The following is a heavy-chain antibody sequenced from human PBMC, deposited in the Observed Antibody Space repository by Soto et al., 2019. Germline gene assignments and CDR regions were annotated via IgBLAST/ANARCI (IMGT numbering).Heavy chain of an antibody. CDR1: GFTFSSYW. J-gene: IGHJ4*02. V-gene: IGHV3-7*01. Sequence: GGSLRLSCAASGFTFSSYWMTWVRQAPGKGLEWVANIKQDGSEKYYVDSVKGRFTISRDNAKNSLYLQMNSLRAEDTAVYYCAREGLGVAAGTFDYWGKGTLVTVSS. CDR3: AREGLGVAAGTFDY. D-gene: IGHD6-13*01. CDR2: IKQDGSEK.